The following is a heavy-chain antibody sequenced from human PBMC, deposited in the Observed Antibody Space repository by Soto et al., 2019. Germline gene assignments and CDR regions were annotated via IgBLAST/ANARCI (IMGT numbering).Heavy chain of an antibody. V-gene: IGHV3-74*01. CDR1: GFTFSSYW. CDR3: ARDPLWGTAMVLWYFDL. J-gene: IGHJ2*01. CDR2: INSDGSNK. D-gene: IGHD5-18*01. Sequence: GSLRLSCAASGFTFSSYWMHWVRQAPGKGLVWVSRINSDGSNKYYADSVKGRFTISRDNSKNTLYLQMNSLRAEDTAVYYCARDPLWGTAMVLWYFDLWGRGTLVTVSS.